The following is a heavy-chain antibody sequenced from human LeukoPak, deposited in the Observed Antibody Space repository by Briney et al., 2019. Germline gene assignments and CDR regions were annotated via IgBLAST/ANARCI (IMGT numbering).Heavy chain of an antibody. CDR1: GGSISSYS. Sequence: SETLSLTCTVSGGSISSYSWSWIRQPAGKGLENIGYIHSSGSTNYNPSYKSRVTVSLEMSKNQFSLSLSSVTAADTAVYYCARDPGDTDWYNFDFWGQGILVTVSS. CDR2: IHSSGST. CDR3: ARDPGDTDWYNFDF. V-gene: IGHV4-59*01. D-gene: IGHD3-9*01. J-gene: IGHJ4*02.